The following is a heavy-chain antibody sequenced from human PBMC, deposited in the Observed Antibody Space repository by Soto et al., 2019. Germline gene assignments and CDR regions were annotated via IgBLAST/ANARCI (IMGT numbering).Heavy chain of an antibody. CDR1: GYSFTSYW. Sequence: PGESLKISCKGSGYSFTSYWIGWVRQMPGKGLEWMGIIYPGDSDTRYSPSFQGQVTISADKSISTAYLQWSSLKASDTAMHYCARHPISRVEAFYDFWSGFYTVFDYWGQGTLVTVSS. J-gene: IGHJ4*02. D-gene: IGHD3-3*01. V-gene: IGHV5-51*01. CDR3: ARHPISRVEAFYDFWSGFYTVFDY. CDR2: IYPGDSDT.